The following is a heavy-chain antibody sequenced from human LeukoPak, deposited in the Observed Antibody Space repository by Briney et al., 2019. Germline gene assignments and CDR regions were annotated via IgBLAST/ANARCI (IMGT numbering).Heavy chain of an antibody. CDR2: ISGSGGST. Sequence: GGSLRLSCAASGFTFSSYAMSWVRQAPGKGLEWVSAISGSGGSTYYADSVKGRFTISRDNSKNTLYLQMNSLRAEDTAVYYCAKAGRDSSSWYGTFNYWGQGTLVTVSS. CDR1: GFTFSSYA. D-gene: IGHD6-13*01. CDR3: AKAGRDSSSWYGTFNY. V-gene: IGHV3-23*01. J-gene: IGHJ4*02.